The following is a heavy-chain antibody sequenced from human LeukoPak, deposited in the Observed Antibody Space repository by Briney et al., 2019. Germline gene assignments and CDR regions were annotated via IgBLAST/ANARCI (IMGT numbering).Heavy chain of an antibody. CDR1: GFPFSIYE. CDR3: ALLAVASDFDY. V-gene: IGHV3-48*03. J-gene: IGHJ4*02. Sequence: GGSLRLSCAVSGFPFSIYEMNWVRQAPGKGVEWVSNIGSSGTTIYYADSVKGRFSISRDNAKNSLYLQMNSLRVEDTDVYYCALLAVASDFDYWGQGALVTVSS. CDR2: IGSSGTTI. D-gene: IGHD6-19*01.